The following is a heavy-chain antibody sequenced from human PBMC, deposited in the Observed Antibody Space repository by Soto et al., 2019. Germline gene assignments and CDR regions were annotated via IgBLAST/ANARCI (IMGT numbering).Heavy chain of an antibody. CDR1: GGSISSSF. D-gene: IGHD6-19*01. J-gene: IGHJ4*02. CDR2: IYNTDNS. CDR3: AREVPVADTGYYDY. Sequence: PSETLSLTCTVSGGSISSSFWTWIRQPAGKGLEWIGRIYNTDNSNYNPSLKSRATMSVDTCKNQFSLNLRSVTAADTAVYYCAREVPVADTGYYDYWGQGILVTVAS. V-gene: IGHV4-4*07.